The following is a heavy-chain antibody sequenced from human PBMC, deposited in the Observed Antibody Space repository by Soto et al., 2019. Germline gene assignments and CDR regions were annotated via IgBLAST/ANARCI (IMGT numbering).Heavy chain of an antibody. Sequence: DSVKGSWKASGYTFTSYGISLVRQAPGQGLEWMGWISAYNGNTNYAQKLQGRVTMTTDTSTSTAYMELRSLRSYDTALYYCARDGLGAAFDYWGQGTMVTVSS. CDR2: ISAYNGNT. D-gene: IGHD2-15*01. CDR1: GYTFTSYG. CDR3: ARDGLGAAFDY. J-gene: IGHJ4*02. V-gene: IGHV1-18*04.